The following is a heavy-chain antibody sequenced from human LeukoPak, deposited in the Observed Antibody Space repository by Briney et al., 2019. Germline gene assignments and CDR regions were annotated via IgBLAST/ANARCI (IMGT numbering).Heavy chain of an antibody. J-gene: IGHJ3*02. CDR1: GYTFTSYY. D-gene: IGHD3-16*01. CDR2: INPSGGST. V-gene: IGHV1-46*01. Sequence: GASVKVSCKASGYTFTSYYMHWVRQAPGQGLEWMGIINPSGGSTSYAQKFQGRVTMTRDTSISTAYMELSRLRSDDTAVYYCARGGGVSFGGADDAFDIWGQGTMVTVSS. CDR3: ARGGGVSFGGADDAFDI.